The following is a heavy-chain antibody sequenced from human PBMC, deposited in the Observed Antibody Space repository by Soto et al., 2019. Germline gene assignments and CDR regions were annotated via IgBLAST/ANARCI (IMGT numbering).Heavy chain of an antibody. CDR2: IWYDGSNK. CDR3: ASGIAVAGTFDY. J-gene: IGHJ4*02. CDR1: GFTFSSYG. D-gene: IGHD6-19*01. Sequence: GGSLRLSCAASGFTFSSYGMHWVRQAPGKGLEWVAVIWYDGSNKYYADSVKGRFTISRDNSKNTLYLQMNSLRAEDTAVYYCASGIAVAGTFDYWGQGTLVTVSS. V-gene: IGHV3-33*01.